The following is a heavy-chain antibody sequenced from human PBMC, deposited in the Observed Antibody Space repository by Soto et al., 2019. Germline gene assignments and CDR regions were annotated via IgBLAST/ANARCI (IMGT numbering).Heavy chain of an antibody. CDR3: ARDPITMVRGTYYFDY. Sequence: ASVKVSCKASGYTFTSYGISWVRQAPGQGLEWMGWISAYNGNTNFAQKLQGRVTMTTDTSTSTAYMELRSLRSDDTAVYYCARDPITMVRGTYYFDYWGQGTLVTVSS. J-gene: IGHJ4*02. CDR1: GYTFTSYG. V-gene: IGHV1-18*01. D-gene: IGHD3-10*01. CDR2: ISAYNGNT.